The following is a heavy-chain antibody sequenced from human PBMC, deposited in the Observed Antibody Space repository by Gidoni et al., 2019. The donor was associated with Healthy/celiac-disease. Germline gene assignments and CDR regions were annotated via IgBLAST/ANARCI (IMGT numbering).Heavy chain of an antibody. V-gene: IGHV3-23*04. J-gene: IGHJ4*02. CDR3: AKSVGSYYGSGSQPYFDY. CDR2: ISGSGGST. D-gene: IGHD3-10*01. Sequence: EVQLVESGGGLVQPGGSLRLSCAASGFPFSSYAMSWVRQAPGKGLEWVSAISGSGGSTYYADSVKGRFTISRDNSKNTLYLQMNSLRAEDTAVYYCAKSVGSYYGSGSQPYFDYWGQGTLVTVSS. CDR1: GFPFSSYA.